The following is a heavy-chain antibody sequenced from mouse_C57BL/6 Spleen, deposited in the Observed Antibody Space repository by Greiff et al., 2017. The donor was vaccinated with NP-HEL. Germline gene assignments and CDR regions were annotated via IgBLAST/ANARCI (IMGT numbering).Heavy chain of an antibody. D-gene: IGHD1-1*01. V-gene: IGHV1-52*01. CDR1: GYTFTSYW. J-gene: IGHJ4*01. CDR3: ARGNYYGSSYVGYYAMDY. CDR2: IDPSDSET. Sequence: VQLQQPGAELVRPGSSVKLSCKASGYTFTSYWMHWVKQRPIQGLEWIGNIDPSDSETHYNQKFKDKATLTVDKSSSTAYMQLSSLTSEDSAVYYCARGNYYGSSYVGYYAMDYWGQGTSVTVSS.